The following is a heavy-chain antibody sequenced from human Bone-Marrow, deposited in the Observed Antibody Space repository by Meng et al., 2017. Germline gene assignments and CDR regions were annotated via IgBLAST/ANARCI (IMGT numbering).Heavy chain of an antibody. D-gene: IGHD3-16*02. Sequence: GESLKISCKGSGFTFSDYYMSWIRQAPGKGLEWVSYISSSGSTIYYADSVKGRFTISRDNAKNSLYLQMNSLRAEDTAVYYCARDPLTLLSGWYFDLWGRGTLVTVSS. CDR3: ARDPLTLLSGWYFDL. CDR1: GFTFSDYY. J-gene: IGHJ2*01. V-gene: IGHV3-11*01. CDR2: ISSSGSTI.